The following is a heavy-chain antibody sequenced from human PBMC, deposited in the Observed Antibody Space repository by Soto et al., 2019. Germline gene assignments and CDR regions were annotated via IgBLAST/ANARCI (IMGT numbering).Heavy chain of an antibody. J-gene: IGHJ6*02. V-gene: IGHV6-1*01. CDR1: GDNVYSNSPA. CDR3: ARDQQLVRNYYYYYGMDV. CDR2: TYYRPKWYN. Sequence: PSQTLSITYAITGDNVYSNSPAWNCLKQSQERSHEWLGRTYYRPKWYNDYAVSVKSLITINPDTSKNQFSLQLNSVTPEDTVVYYCARDQQLVRNYYYYYGMDVWGQGTTVTVSS. D-gene: IGHD6-13*01.